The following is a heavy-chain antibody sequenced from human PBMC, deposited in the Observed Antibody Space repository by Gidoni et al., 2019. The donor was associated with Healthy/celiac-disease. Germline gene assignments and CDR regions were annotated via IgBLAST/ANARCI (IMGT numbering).Heavy chain of an antibody. Sequence: EVQLVESGGGLVQPGGSLRLSCSASGFTFSSYAMHWVRQAPGKGLEYVSAISSNGGSTYYADSVKGRFTISRDNSKNTLYLQMSSLRAEDTAVYYCVKGGYCSGGSCYPGDYYYYYGMDVWGQGTTVTVSS. CDR1: GFTFSSYA. J-gene: IGHJ6*02. D-gene: IGHD2-15*01. CDR3: VKGGYCSGGSCYPGDYYYYYGMDV. V-gene: IGHV3-64D*06. CDR2: ISSNGGST.